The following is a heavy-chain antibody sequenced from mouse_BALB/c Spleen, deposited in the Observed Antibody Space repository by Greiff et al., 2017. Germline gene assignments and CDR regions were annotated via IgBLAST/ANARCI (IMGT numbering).Heavy chain of an antibody. Sequence: VQLQQSGAELMKPGASVKISCKATGYTFSSYWIEWVKQRPGHGLEWIGEILPGSGSTNYNEKFKGKATFTADTSSNTAYMQLSSLTSEDSAVYYCARAPYYYGSSYAAYWGQGTLVTVSA. J-gene: IGHJ3*01. D-gene: IGHD1-1*01. CDR2: ILPGSGST. CDR1: GYTFSSYW. V-gene: IGHV1-9*01. CDR3: ARAPYYYGSSYAAY.